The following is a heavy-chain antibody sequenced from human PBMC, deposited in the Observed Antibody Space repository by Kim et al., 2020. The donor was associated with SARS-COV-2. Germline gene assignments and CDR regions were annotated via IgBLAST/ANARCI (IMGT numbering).Heavy chain of an antibody. Sequence: SETLSLTCSVSGDSVTTYYWMWLRQPAGQGPEWIGRTSTNGNTNYNPSLESRVSMSLDTPKNQFSLSLSSLTAADTAVYSFARDPFRSSFDSLGPGILVT. V-gene: IGHV4-4*07. J-gene: IGHJ4*02. D-gene: IGHD2-2*01. CDR2: TSTNGNT. CDR1: GDSVTTYY. CDR3: ARDPFRSSFDS.